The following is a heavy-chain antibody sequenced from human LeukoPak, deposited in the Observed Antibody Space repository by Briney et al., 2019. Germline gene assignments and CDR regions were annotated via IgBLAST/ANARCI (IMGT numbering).Heavy chain of an antibody. CDR2: IHSGGST. CDR1: GFXVSSNY. D-gene: IGHD3-22*01. J-gene: IGHJ4*02. Sequence: GGSLRLSCAASGFXVSSNYMSWVRQAPGKGLEWVAVIHSGGSTYYSDSVKGRFTISRDNSKNTVYLQMNSLRAEDTAVYYCVRYDSSGNWGQGTLVTVSS. CDR3: VRYDSSGN. V-gene: IGHV3-53*01.